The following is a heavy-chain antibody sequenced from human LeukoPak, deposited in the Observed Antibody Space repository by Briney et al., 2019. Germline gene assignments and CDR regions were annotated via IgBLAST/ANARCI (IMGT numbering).Heavy chain of an antibody. CDR3: AKDATGYQLALFDY. CDR2: ISWNSGSI. CDR1: GFTFDDYA. D-gene: IGHD2-2*01. J-gene: IGHJ4*02. V-gene: IGHV3-9*01. Sequence: GGSLRLSCAASGFTFDDYAMHWVRQAPGKGLEWVSGISWNSGSIGYADSVKGRFTISRDNAKNSVYLQMNSLRAEDTALYYCAKDATGYQLALFDYWGQGTLVTVSS.